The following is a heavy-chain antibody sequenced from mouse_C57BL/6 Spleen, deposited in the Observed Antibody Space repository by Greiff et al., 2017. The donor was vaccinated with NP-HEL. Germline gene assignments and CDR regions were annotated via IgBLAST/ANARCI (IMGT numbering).Heavy chain of an antibody. Sequence: VKLLESGPGLVAPSHSLSLTCTVSGFSLSSYAISCVRQPPGKGLAWLGVIWTGGGTNSTSGLKSRLSISKDNSKSQVFLKMNSLQTDDTARYDCARALDSSGYSWFAYWGKGTLVTVSA. V-gene: IGHV2-9-1*01. CDR1: GFSLSSYA. D-gene: IGHD3-2*02. CDR3: ARALDSSGYSWFAY. CDR2: IWTGGGT. J-gene: IGHJ3*01.